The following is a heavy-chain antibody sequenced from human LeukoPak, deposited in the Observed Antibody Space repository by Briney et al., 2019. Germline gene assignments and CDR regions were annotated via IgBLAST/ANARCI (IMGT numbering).Heavy chain of an antibody. CDR1: GVTFSSYV. J-gene: IGHJ6*03. V-gene: IGHV3-23*01. CDR3: AKGTSSISDYYFYMDV. CDR2: ISGSGGST. Sequence: GGSLRLSCAASGVTFSSYVMSWVRQAPGKGLEWVSAISGSGGSTYYADSVKGRFTISRDNSKNTLYLQMNSLRAEDAAVYYCAKGTSSISDYYFYMDVWGKGTTVTVSS. D-gene: IGHD2-21*01.